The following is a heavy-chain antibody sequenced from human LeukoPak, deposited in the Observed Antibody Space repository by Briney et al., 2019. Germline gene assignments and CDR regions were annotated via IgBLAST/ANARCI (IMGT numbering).Heavy chain of an antibody. CDR3: ARSAYDSSGYYYEDYYGMDV. Sequence: GGSLRLSCAASGFTFSSYGMHWVRQAPGKGLEWVAVIWYDGSNKYYADSVKGRFTISRDNSKNTLYLQMNSLRAEDTAVYYCARSAYDSSGYYYEDYYGMDVWGQGTTVTVSS. CDR1: GFTFSSYG. V-gene: IGHV3-33*01. D-gene: IGHD3-22*01. CDR2: IWYDGSNK. J-gene: IGHJ6*02.